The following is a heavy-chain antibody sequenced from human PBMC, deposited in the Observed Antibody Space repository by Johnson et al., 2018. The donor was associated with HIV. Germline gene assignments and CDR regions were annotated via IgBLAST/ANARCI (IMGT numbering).Heavy chain of an antibody. V-gene: IGHV3-66*01. D-gene: IGHD6-19*01. CDR1: GFTVSSNY. CDR2: IYSGGST. CDR3: ARPRSGWYWDAFDI. Sequence: AQLVESGGGLVQPGGSLRLSCAASGFTVSSNYMSWVRQAPGKGLEWVSVIYSGGSTYYADSLKGRFTISRDNSKNTLYLQMNSLRAEDTAVYYCARPRSGWYWDAFDIWGQGTMVTVSS. J-gene: IGHJ3*02.